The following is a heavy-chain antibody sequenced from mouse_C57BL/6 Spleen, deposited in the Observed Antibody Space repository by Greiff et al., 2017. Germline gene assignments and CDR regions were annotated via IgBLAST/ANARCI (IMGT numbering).Heavy chain of an antibody. V-gene: IGHV1-50*01. CDR3: ARRNYSNYDFDY. Sequence: QVQLQQPGAELVKPGASVKLSCKASGYTFTSYWMQWVKQRPGQGLEWIGDIDPSDSYTNYNQKFKGKSTLTVDTSSSTAYMQLSSLTSEDSAVYYCARRNYSNYDFDYWGQGTTLTVSS. D-gene: IGHD2-5*01. CDR1: GYTFTSYW. J-gene: IGHJ2*01. CDR2: IDPSDSYT.